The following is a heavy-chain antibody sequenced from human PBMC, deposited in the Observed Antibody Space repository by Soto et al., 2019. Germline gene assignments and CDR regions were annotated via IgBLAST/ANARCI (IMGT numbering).Heavy chain of an antibody. Sequence: GESLKISCKGSGYSFTSYWIAWVRQMPGKGLEWMGSIYPGDSDTRFSPSFQGQVTISADKSTSTAYLQWSSLKASDTAMYYCARSIGARGRIDYWGQGTLVTVSS. CDR2: IYPGDSDT. CDR3: ARSIGARGRIDY. V-gene: IGHV5-51*01. D-gene: IGHD6-6*01. CDR1: GYSFTSYW. J-gene: IGHJ4*02.